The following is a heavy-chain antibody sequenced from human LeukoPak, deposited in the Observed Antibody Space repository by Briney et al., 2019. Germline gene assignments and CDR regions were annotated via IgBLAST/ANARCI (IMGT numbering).Heavy chain of an antibody. D-gene: IGHD2-2*01. CDR3: AKCLPSYQLLFSAKISFDY. V-gene: IGHV3-23*01. Sequence: PGGSLRLSCAASGFTFSSYAMSWVRQAPGKGLEVVSAISGSGGSTYYADSVKGRFTISRDNSKNTLYLQMNSLRAEDTAVYYCAKCLPSYQLLFSAKISFDYWGQGTLVTVSS. J-gene: IGHJ4*02. CDR1: GFTFSSYA. CDR2: ISGSGGST.